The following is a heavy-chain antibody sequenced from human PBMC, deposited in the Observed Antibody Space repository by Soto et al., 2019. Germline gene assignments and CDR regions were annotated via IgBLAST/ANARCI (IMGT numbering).Heavy chain of an antibody. J-gene: IGHJ4*02. D-gene: IGHD6-19*01. CDR3: ATVGSSGWLAHLDS. CDR1: GVTFTSFG. V-gene: IGHV3-23*01. Sequence: GGSLRLSCAASGVTFTSFGMSWVRQAPGKGLEWVSGMSGSGDNTDYADSVRGRFTISRDNSKNTLYLQMNSLRAEDTAVYYCATVGSSGWLAHLDSWGQGTLVTVSS. CDR2: MSGSGDNT.